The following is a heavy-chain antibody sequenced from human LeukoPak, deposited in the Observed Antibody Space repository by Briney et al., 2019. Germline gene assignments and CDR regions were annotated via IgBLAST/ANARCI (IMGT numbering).Heavy chain of an antibody. Sequence: PSETPSLTCTVSGGSVSSGSYYWSWIRQPPGKGLEWIGYIYYSGSTNYNPSLKSRVTISVDTSKNQFSLKLSSVTAADTTVYYCARDYYDSSGYYSDAFDIWGQGTMVTVSS. CDR1: GGSVSSGSYY. V-gene: IGHV4-61*01. CDR3: ARDYYDSSGYYSDAFDI. CDR2: IYYSGST. D-gene: IGHD3-22*01. J-gene: IGHJ3*02.